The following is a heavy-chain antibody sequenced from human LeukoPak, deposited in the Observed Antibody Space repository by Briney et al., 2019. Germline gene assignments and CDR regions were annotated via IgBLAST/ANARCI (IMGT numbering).Heavy chain of an antibody. CDR1: GFAFSSYA. CDR2: ISFSGETI. V-gene: IGHV3-23*01. Sequence: GGSLRLSCAASGFAFSSYAMSWVRQAAGKGLEWVSVISFSGETIYYADSVRGRLTGSSDNSKNTVYLQFNSLRAEDTAIYYCAKPPDNVIDTRGYYYYLDVWGKGTTVTVSS. CDR3: AKPPDNVIDTRGYYYYLDV. J-gene: IGHJ6*03. D-gene: IGHD2-21*01.